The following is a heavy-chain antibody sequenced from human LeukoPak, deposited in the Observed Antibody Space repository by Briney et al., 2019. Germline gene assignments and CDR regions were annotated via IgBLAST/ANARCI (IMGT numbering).Heavy chain of an antibody. CDR3: ASTERCSTTCPLDY. D-gene: IGHD2-2*01. V-gene: IGHV4-34*01. Sequence: KPSETLSLTCGVYGGSFSGYYWIWIRQPPGKGLEWIGEISHSGSTNYNPSLKSRVTISLDTSMKKFSLKLNSVTAADTAVYYCASTERCSTTCPLDYWGQGTLVTVSS. J-gene: IGHJ4*02. CDR2: ISHSGST. CDR1: GGSFSGYY.